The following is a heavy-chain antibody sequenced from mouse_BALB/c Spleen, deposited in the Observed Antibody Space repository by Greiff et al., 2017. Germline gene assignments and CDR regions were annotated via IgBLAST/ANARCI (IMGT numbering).Heavy chain of an antibody. CDR3: ASWLGYAMDY. Sequence: DVKLQESGPGLVKPSQSLSLTCTVTGYSITSDYAWNWIRQFPGNKLEWMGYISYSGSTSYNPSLKSRISITQDTSKNQFFLQLNSVTTEDTATYYCASWLGYAMDYWGQGTSGTVSS. CDR1: GYSITSDYA. CDR2: ISYSGST. D-gene: IGHD3-3*01. V-gene: IGHV3-2*02. J-gene: IGHJ4*01.